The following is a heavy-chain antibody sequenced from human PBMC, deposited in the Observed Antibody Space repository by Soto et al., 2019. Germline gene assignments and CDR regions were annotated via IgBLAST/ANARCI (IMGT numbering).Heavy chain of an antibody. V-gene: IGHV4-34*01. CDR2: INHSGST. D-gene: IGHD2-21*02. CDR1: GESFSGNY. Sequence: QVQVQQWGAGLLKPSETLSLTCAVYGESFSGNYWHWIRQPPGKGLEWIGEINHSGSTIYNPSLKSRVTMSLDTYNHQFSLKLSSVTAADTAVYFCGRGRFCGDFRGEYWGQGTLVAVSS. J-gene: IGHJ4*02. CDR3: GRGRFCGDFRGEY.